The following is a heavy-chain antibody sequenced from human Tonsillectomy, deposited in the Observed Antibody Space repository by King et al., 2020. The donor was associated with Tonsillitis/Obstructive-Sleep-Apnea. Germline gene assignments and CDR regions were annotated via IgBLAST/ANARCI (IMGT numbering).Heavy chain of an antibody. CDR2: GDYSWNT. V-gene: IGHV4-39*01. CDR3: ARYNAVELRAFDI. J-gene: IGHJ3*02. CDR1: GGSFNSNSYY. D-gene: IGHD1-7*01. Sequence: QLQESGPGLVKPSETLSLTCTVSGGSFNSNSYYWCWIGQPPGKGLEWIGRGDYSWNTYYTPSLQSRVTISVNTSKNQFSLKLSSVTAADTAVYYCARYNAVELRAFDIWGQGTMVTVSS.